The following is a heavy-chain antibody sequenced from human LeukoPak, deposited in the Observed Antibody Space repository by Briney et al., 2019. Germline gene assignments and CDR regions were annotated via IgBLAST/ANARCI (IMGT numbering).Heavy chain of an antibody. D-gene: IGHD3-3*01. V-gene: IGHV3-9*01. J-gene: IGHJ3*02. Sequence: GRSLRLSCAASGFTFDDYAMHWVRQAPGKGLEWVSGISWNSGSIGYADSVKGRFTISRDNAKNSLYLQMNSLRAEDTAVYYCARSGLYEKWTDVDAFDIWGQGTMVTVSS. CDR1: GFTFDDYA. CDR3: ARSGLYEKWTDVDAFDI. CDR2: ISWNSGSI.